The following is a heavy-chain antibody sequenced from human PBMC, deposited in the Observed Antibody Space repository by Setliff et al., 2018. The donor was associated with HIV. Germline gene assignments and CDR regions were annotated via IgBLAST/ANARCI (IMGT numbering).Heavy chain of an antibody. Sequence: PGGSLRLSCAASGFTFSTYSMNWVRQAPGKGLEWVSSISSISSYIYYADSVKGRFTISRDNAKISLYLQMNSLRAEDTAVYYCARIGNLWSGYYPYYYYYYMDVWGKGTTVTVSS. J-gene: IGHJ6*03. V-gene: IGHV3-21*01. D-gene: IGHD3-3*01. CDR2: ISSISSYI. CDR3: ARIGNLWSGYYPYYYYYYMDV. CDR1: GFTFSTYS.